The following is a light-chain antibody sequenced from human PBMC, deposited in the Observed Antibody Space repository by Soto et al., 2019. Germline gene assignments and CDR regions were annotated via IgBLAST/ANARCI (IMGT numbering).Light chain of an antibody. J-gene: IGKJ4*01. CDR2: DAS. Sequence: EIVLTQSPATLSLSPGESATLSCRASRSVSSYLAWYQQKPGQAPRLLIYDASNRATGIPARFSGSGSGTDFTLTISSLEPEDFAVYYCQQRSNWPLLTFGGGTKVEIK. CDR3: QQRSNWPLLT. V-gene: IGKV3-11*01. CDR1: RSVSSY.